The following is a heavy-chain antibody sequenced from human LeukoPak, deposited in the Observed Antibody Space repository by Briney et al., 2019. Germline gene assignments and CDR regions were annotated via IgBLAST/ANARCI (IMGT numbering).Heavy chain of an antibody. J-gene: IGHJ5*02. CDR1: GGSISSSSYY. D-gene: IGHD3-3*01. CDR3: ARHISDFWGGHNWFDP. V-gene: IGHV4-39*01. Sequence: PSETLSLTCTVSGGSISSSSYYWGWIRQPPGKGLEWIGSIYYSGSTYYNPSLKSRVTISVDTSKNQFSLKLSSVTAADTAVYYCARHISDFWGGHNWFDPWGQGTLVTVSS. CDR2: IYYSGST.